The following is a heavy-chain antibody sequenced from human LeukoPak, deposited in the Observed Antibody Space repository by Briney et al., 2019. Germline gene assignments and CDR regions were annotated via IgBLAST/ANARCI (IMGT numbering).Heavy chain of an antibody. CDR1: GGSITTYY. CDR2: INHSGST. V-gene: IGHV4-34*01. J-gene: IGHJ3*02. CDR3: ASDSYGFRDAFDI. D-gene: IGHD5-18*01. Sequence: SETLSLTCTVSGGSITTYYWSWIRQPPGKGLEWIGEINHSGSTNYNPSLKSRVTISVDTSKNQFSLKLSSVTAADTAVYYCASDSYGFRDAFDIWGQGTMVTVSS.